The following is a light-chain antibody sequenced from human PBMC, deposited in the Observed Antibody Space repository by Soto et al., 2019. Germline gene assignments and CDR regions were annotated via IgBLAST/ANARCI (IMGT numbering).Light chain of an antibody. CDR1: QSIGGN. V-gene: IGKV3-15*01. CDR3: QQYNNWPYT. CDR2: GAS. J-gene: IGKJ2*01. Sequence: EMVMTQSPATQSVSPGERASLSCRASQSIGGNLAWYQQKPGQAPRLLIYGASTRATGVPARFSGSGSRTDFTRTISSLQSEDFAIYYFQQYNNWPYTFGKGTKLEI.